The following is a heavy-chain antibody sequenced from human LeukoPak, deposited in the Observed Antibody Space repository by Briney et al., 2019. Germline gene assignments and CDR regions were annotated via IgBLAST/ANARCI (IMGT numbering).Heavy chain of an antibody. CDR1: GYTFTGYY. CDR2: INPNSGGT. J-gene: IGHJ4*02. D-gene: IGHD3-16*01. CDR3: AREGEEANLDY. Sequence: ASLKVSCKASGYTFTGYYMHWVRQAPGQGLEWMGWINPNSGGTNYAQKFQGRFTMTRDTSITTAYMELSRLRSDDTAVYDCAREGEEANLDYWGQGTLVTVSS. V-gene: IGHV1-2*02.